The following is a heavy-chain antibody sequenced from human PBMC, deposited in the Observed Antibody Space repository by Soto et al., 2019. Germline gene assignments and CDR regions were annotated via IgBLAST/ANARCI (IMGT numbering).Heavy chain of an antibody. CDR1: GYTFTSYY. V-gene: IGHV1-46*01. Sequence: GASVKVSCKASGYTFTSYYMHWVRQAPGQGLEWMGIINPSGGRTSYAQKFQGRVTMTRDTSTSTVYMELSSLRSEDTAVYYCARDGGAAKIIDYRSIFDYWGQGTLVTVSS. J-gene: IGHJ4*02. D-gene: IGHD6-25*01. CDR3: ARDGGAAKIIDYRSIFDY. CDR2: INPSGGRT.